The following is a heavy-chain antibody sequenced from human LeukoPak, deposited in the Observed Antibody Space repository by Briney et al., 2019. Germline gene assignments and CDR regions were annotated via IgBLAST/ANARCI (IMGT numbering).Heavy chain of an antibody. J-gene: IGHJ4*02. D-gene: IGHD6-19*01. CDR1: GASISSYY. V-gene: IGHV4-59*01. Sequence: SETLSLTCTVSGASISSYYWSWIRQPPGKGLEWIGYLHYSGITNYNSSLKSRVTISPDTSKNQMSLKLSSVTAADTAVYYCARAGGQWTGIDFWSQGTLVTVSS. CDR3: ARAGGQWTGIDF. CDR2: LHYSGIT.